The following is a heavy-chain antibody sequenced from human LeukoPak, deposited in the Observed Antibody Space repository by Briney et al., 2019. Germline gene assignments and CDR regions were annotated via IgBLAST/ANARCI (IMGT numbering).Heavy chain of an antibody. Sequence: ASVKVSCKASGFTFTSSAMQWVRQARGQRLEWIGWIVVGSGNTNYAQKFQERVTITRDMSTSTAYMELSSLRSEDTAVYYCAADLENGSSHSDYWGQGTLVTVSS. CDR2: IVVGSGNT. CDR3: AADLENGSSHSDY. CDR1: GFTFTSSA. D-gene: IGHD6-13*01. J-gene: IGHJ4*02. V-gene: IGHV1-58*02.